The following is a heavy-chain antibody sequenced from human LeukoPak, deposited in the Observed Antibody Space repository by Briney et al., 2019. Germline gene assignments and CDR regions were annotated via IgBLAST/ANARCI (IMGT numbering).Heavy chain of an antibody. Sequence: SETLSLTCAVSGYSISSGYYWGWIRQPPGKGLEWIGSIYHSGSTYYNPSLKSRVTISVDTSKKQFSRKLSAVTAADTAVYYCARGRDYYDSSGYYSWFGPWGQGTLVTVSS. CDR1: GYSISSGYY. V-gene: IGHV4-38-2*01. CDR3: ARGRDYYDSSGYYSWFGP. J-gene: IGHJ5*02. D-gene: IGHD3-22*01. CDR2: IYHSGST.